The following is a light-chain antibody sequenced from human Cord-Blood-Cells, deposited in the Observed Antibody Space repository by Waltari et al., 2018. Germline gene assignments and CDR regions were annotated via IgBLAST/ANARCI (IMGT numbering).Light chain of an antibody. V-gene: IGKV1-8*01. Sequence: AIRITQSPSSLSASTGDRVTITCRASQGISGYLAWYQQKPGKAPKLLIYAASTLQSGVPSRFSGSGSGTDFTLTISCLQSEDFATYYCQQYYSYPLTFGGGTKVEIK. CDR3: QQYYSYPLT. CDR1: QGISGY. J-gene: IGKJ4*01. CDR2: AAS.